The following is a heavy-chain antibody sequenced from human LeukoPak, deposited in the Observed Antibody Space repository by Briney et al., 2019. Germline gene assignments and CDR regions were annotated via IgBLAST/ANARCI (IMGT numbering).Heavy chain of an antibody. V-gene: IGHV4-39*01. J-gene: IGHJ4*02. Sequence: SETLSLTCTVSGGSISSSSYYWGWIRQPPGKGLEWIGSIYCSGSTYYNPSLKSRVTISVDTSKNQFSLKLSSVTAADTAVYYCAGSQPTLKYSYGPERFAYWGQGTLVTVSS. CDR3: AGSQPTLKYSYGPERFAY. CDR2: IYCSGST. CDR1: GGSISSSSYY. D-gene: IGHD5-18*01.